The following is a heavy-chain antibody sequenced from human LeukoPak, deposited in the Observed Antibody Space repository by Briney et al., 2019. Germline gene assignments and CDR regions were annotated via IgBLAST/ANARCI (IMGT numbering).Heavy chain of an antibody. D-gene: IGHD6-13*01. CDR1: GFTFSSYA. CDR2: ISGSGGST. V-gene: IGHV3-23*01. J-gene: IGHJ4*02. CDR3: AKSARYSSSWYPPFDY. Sequence: PGGSLRLSCAASGFTFSSYAMSWVRQAPGKGLEWVSGISGSGGSTYYADSVKGRFTISRDNSKHTLYLQMNSLRAEDTAVYYCAKSARYSSSWYPPFDYWGQGTLVTVSS.